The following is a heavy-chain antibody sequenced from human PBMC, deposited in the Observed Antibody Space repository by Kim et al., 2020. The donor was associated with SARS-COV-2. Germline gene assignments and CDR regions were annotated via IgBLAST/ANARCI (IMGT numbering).Heavy chain of an antibody. CDR1: GDPISGRNW. V-gene: IGHV4-4*02. D-gene: IGHD3-10*02. CDR2: INRSGSA. CDR3: ARVMLRAYDY. Sequence: SETLSLTCAVSGDPISGRNWWNWIRQSPGKGLEWIGEINRSGSANYNPSLKSRVSMSVDLSQNQFSLKLTSVTAADTAVYYCARVMLRAYDYWGHGILVTVSS. J-gene: IGHJ4*01.